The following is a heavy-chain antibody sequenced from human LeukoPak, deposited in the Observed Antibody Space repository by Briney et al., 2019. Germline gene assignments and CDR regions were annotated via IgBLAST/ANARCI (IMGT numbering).Heavy chain of an antibody. V-gene: IGHV6-1*01. CDR3: ARELYSRRSGYLKAFDI. J-gene: IGHJ3*02. Sequence: SQTLSLTCAISGDSVSSDSATWNWIRQSPSRGLEWLGRTYYRSKWYNDYAVSVESRIIINPDISKNQFSLKLSSVSAADTAVYYCARELYSRRSGYLKAFDIWGQGTMVTVSS. D-gene: IGHD3-22*01. CDR1: GDSVSSDSAT. CDR2: TYYRSKWYN.